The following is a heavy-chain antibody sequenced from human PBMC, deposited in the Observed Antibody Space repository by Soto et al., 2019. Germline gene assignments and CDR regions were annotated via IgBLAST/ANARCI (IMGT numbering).Heavy chain of an antibody. CDR1: GYTFTSYG. D-gene: IGHD6-6*01. CDR3: AREGDSSSSLLPYYYYYGMDV. V-gene: IGHV1-18*01. J-gene: IGHJ6*02. CDR2: ISAYNGNT. Sequence: GASVKVSCKASGYTFTSYGISWVRQAPGQGLEWMGWISAYNGNTNYAQKLQGRVTMTTDTSTSTAYMELRSLRSDDTAVYYCAREGDSSSSLLPYYYYYGMDVWGQGTTVTVSS.